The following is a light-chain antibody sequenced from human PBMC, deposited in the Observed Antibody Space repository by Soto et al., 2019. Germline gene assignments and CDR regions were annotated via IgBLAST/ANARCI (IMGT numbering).Light chain of an antibody. V-gene: IGLV1-44*01. CDR2: SSN. J-gene: IGLJ3*02. Sequence: QSVLTQPPSASGTPGQRVTISCSGSSSNIGSNTVNWYQQLPGTAPKLLIYSSNQRPSGVPDRFSGSKSGTSACLAISGLRSEDEAAYYCAAWDDSLEVVFGGGTKVTVL. CDR1: SSNIGSNT. CDR3: AAWDDSLEVV.